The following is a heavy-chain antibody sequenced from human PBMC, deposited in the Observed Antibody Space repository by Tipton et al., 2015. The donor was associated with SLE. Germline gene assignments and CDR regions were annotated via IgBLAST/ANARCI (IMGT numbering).Heavy chain of an antibody. CDR2: IYYSGST. D-gene: IGHD3/OR15-3a*01. Sequence: TLSLTCTVSGGSISSGSYYWSWIRQPAGKGLEWIGYIYYSGSTNYHPSLKGRGTISVDTSKNQFSLKLTSVTAADTAVYYCARRDFWTGYFDYWGQGTLVTVSS. V-gene: IGHV4-61*10. CDR1: GGSISSGSYY. J-gene: IGHJ4*02. CDR3: ARRDFWTGYFDY.